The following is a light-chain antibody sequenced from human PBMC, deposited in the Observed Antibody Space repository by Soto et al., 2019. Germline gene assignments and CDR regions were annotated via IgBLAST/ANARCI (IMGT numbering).Light chain of an antibody. Sequence: QSVLTQPASVSGSPGQSITISCTGTGGDVGGYNYVSRYQQHPGKAPKLMIFDVTSRPSGISDRFSGSKSGNTASLTISGLQAEDEANYYCTSYTSAGTWVFGGGTKVTVL. V-gene: IGLV2-14*01. J-gene: IGLJ3*02. CDR2: DVT. CDR3: TSYTSAGTWV. CDR1: GGDVGGYNY.